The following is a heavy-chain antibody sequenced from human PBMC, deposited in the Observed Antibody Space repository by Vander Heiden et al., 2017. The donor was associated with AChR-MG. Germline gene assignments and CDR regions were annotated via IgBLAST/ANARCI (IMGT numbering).Heavy chain of an antibody. CDR3: ARLESGGVGAFDI. D-gene: IGHD3-3*01. J-gene: IGHJ3*02. V-gene: IGHV5-51*01. Sequence: EVQLVQSGAAVKKPGESLRISCKGSGYSFTNYWSGWVSQMPGKGLEWMGIIYPGDSDTRYSPSFQGQVTISADKSISTAYLQWSSLKASDTAMYYGARLESGGVGAFDIWGQGTMVTVSS. CDR2: IYPGDSDT. CDR1: GYSFTNYW.